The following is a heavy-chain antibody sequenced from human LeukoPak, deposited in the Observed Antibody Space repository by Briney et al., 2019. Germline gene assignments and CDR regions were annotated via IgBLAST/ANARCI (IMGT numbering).Heavy chain of an antibody. CDR2: ISGSGSSM. J-gene: IGHJ4*02. CDR1: GFSFSESY. Sequence: GGSLILSCAASGFSFSESYMSWIRQTPGRGLEWVAYISGSGSSMYYADAVKGRFTISRDNARNSLYLYMSSLRADDTAVFYCARGKRRFDYWGQGTLVTVSS. CDR3: ARGKRRFDY. V-gene: IGHV3-11*01.